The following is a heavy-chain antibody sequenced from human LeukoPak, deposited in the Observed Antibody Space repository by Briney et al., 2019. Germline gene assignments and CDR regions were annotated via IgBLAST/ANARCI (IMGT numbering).Heavy chain of an antibody. CDR1: GYSFSTHW. CDR3: ARDGENYYDSSGLSNDAFDI. D-gene: IGHD3-22*01. Sequence: ASVKVSCKASGYSFSTHWMHWVRQAPGQGLEWMGWINPNSGGTNYAQKFQGRVTMTRDTSISTAYMELSRLRSDDTAVYYCARDGENYYDSSGLSNDAFDIWGQGTMVTVSS. CDR2: INPNSGGT. J-gene: IGHJ3*02. V-gene: IGHV1-2*02.